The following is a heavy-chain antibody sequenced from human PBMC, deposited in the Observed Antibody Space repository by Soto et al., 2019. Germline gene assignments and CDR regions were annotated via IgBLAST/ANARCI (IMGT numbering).Heavy chain of an antibody. D-gene: IGHD3-10*01. CDR3: VRQRFGRLPGLVDV. CDR2: IDSSGGT. J-gene: IGHJ6*02. CDR1: DDSSSSYK. Sequence: SETLSLTCTVSDDSSSSYKWSWIRQPPGGRLEWIGYIDSSGGTSYNPSLQSRVTIPVDTSTKQFSLKLSSVTAADTAVYYCVRQRFGRLPGLVDVCGQGTTVTV. V-gene: IGHV4-59*08.